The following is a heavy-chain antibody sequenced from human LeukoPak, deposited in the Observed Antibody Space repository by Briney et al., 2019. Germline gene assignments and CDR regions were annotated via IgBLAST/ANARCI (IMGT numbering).Heavy chain of an antibody. CDR3: ARGGRYDYVLGSYRYTYYVDY. V-gene: IGHV4-34*01. CDR2: INHSGST. CDR1: GRSFSGYY. D-gene: IGHD3-16*02. J-gene: IGHJ4*02. Sequence: KSSETLSPTCAFYGRSFSGYYWSWIRQPPGKGLEWIGEINHSGSTNYNPSLKSRVTISVDTSKNQFSLKLSSVTAADTAVYYCARGGRYDYVLGSYRYTYYVDYWGQGTLVTVSS.